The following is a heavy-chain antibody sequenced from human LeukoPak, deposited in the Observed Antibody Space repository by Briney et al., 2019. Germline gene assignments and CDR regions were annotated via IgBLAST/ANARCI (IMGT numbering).Heavy chain of an antibody. CDR1: GFTFRNYG. J-gene: IGHJ4*02. V-gene: IGHV3-33*01. Sequence: PGGSLRLSCAASGFTFRNYGMHGVRQAPGKGLEGVAVIWYDGGNRFYVESVEGRFTISRDNSKNTVSLQMNRLRAEDTAVYYCARGVGKNSGYLDYWGQGTLVTVSS. CDR2: IWYDGGNR. D-gene: IGHD1-1*01. CDR3: ARGVGKNSGYLDY.